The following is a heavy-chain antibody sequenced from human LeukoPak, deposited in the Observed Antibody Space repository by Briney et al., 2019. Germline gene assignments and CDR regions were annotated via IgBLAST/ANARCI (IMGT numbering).Heavy chain of an antibody. V-gene: IGHV1-69*05. CDR1: GGTFSSYA. D-gene: IGHD3-3*01. J-gene: IGHJ4*02. Sequence: WASVKVSCKASGGTFSSYAISWVRQAPGQGLEWMGGIIPIFGTANYAQKFQGRVTITTDESTSTAYMELSSLRSEDTAVYYCAREEWLLGFFDYWGQGTLVTVSS. CDR2: IIPIFGTA. CDR3: AREEWLLGFFDY.